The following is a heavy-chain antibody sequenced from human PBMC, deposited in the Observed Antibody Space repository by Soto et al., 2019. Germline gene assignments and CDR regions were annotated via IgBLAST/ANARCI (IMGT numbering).Heavy chain of an antibody. V-gene: IGHV4-59*01. J-gene: IGHJ4*01. D-gene: IGHD3-10*01. CDR3: ARRWSGTDY. Sequence: QVQLQESGPGLVKPSETLSLTCTVSGGSITSYYWSWIRQPPGKGLEWIGYIHNSGSTSYNPSLQSRVTIAADVSKNQFSLDLRSGTAADTAVYYCARRWSGTDYWGHGTLVTVSS. CDR1: GGSITSYY. CDR2: IHNSGST.